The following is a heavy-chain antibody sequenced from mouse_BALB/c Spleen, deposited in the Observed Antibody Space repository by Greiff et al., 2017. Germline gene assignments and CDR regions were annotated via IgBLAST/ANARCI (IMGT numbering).Heavy chain of an antibody. CDR1: GYSFTSYW. CDR2: IYPGNSDT. J-gene: IGHJ4*01. Sequence: VQLQQPGAELVKPGASVKLSCKASGYSFTSYWMHWVKQRPGQGLEWIGAIYPGNSDTSYNQKFKGKAKLTAVTSASTAYMELSSLTNEDSAVYYCTREGAMDYWGQGTSVTVSS. V-gene: IGHV1-5*01. CDR3: TREGAMDY.